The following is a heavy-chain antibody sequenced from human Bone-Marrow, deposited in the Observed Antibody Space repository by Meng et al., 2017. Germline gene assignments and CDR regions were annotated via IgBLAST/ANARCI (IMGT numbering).Heavy chain of an antibody. J-gene: IGHJ5*02. CDR2: ISYSGST. CDR3: ARAAYDIWSGYAP. Sequence: VQLQESGPGLVKPSATLSLTCTVSSGSINSYFWSWIRQPPGKGPEWIGYISYSGSTNYNPSLKSRVTISVDKSKNQFSLKLSSVTAADTAVYYCARAAYDIWSGYAPWGQGSLVTVSS. V-gene: IGHV4-59*12. CDR1: SGSINSYF. D-gene: IGHD3-3*01.